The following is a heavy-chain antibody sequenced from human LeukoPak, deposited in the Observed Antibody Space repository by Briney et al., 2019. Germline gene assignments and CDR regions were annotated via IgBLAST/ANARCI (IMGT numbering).Heavy chain of an antibody. CDR1: GITLSNYG. J-gene: IGHJ4*02. V-gene: IGHV3-23*01. CDR2: ISDSGGRT. D-gene: IGHD3-22*01. CDR3: AKRGVVIRVILVGFHKEAYYFDS. Sequence: GGSLRLSCAVSGITLSNYGMSWVRQAPGKGLEWVAGISDSGGRTNYADSVKGRFTISRDNPKNTIYLQMNSLRAEETAVYFCAKRGVVIRVILVGFHKEAYYFDSWGQGALVTVSS.